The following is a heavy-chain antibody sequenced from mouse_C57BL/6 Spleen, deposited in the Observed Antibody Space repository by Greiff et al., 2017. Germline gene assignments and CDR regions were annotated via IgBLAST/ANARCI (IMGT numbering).Heavy chain of an antibody. J-gene: IGHJ3*01. CDR3: TRDKPGDYGSSFAWFAY. V-gene: IGHV5-9-1*02. D-gene: IGHD1-1*01. CDR1: GFTFSSYA. CDR2: ISSGGDYI. Sequence: EVQLVESGEGLVKPGGSLKLSCAASGFTFSSYAMSWVRQTPEKRLEWVAYISSGGDYIYYADTVKGRFTISRDNARNTLYLQMSSLKSEDTAMYYCTRDKPGDYGSSFAWFAYWGQGTLVTVSA.